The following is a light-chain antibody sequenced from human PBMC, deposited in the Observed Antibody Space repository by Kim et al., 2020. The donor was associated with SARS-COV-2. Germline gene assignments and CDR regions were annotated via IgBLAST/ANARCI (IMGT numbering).Light chain of an antibody. V-gene: IGKV1-27*01. J-gene: IGKJ4*01. CDR1: QGISNY. Sequence: ASVGDRVTITCRASQGISNYLAWYQQKPGKVPKFLIYAASTWLSGVPTRFSGSGYGTDFSLTISSLQPEDVATYYCQNYNGAPLTFGGGTKVDIK. CDR2: AAS. CDR3: QNYNGAPLT.